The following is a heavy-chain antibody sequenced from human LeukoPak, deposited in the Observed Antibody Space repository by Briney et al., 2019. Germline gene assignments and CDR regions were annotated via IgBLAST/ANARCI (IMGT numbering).Heavy chain of an antibody. CDR1: GITFGSYW. V-gene: IGHV3-7*05. CDR3: ARGRMAVAGSYEY. Sequence: PGGSLSLSCAASGITFGSYWMTWVGQAPGKGLECVANIKPDGSEKHYVDSVEGRFTISRDNAKNSLFLEMNSLRAEDTAVYYCARGRMAVAGSYEYWGQGTLVTVSS. D-gene: IGHD6-19*01. CDR2: IKPDGSEK. J-gene: IGHJ4*02.